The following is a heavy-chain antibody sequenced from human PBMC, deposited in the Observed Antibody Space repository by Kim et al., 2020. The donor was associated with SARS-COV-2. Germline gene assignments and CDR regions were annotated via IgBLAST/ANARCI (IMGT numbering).Heavy chain of an antibody. V-gene: IGHV3-30*04. CDR3: ARTPFSIVLMVYEEWGWFDP. D-gene: IGHD2-8*01. CDR2: ISYDGSNK. Sequence: GGSLRLSCAASGFTFSSYAMHWVRQAPGKGLEWVAVISYDGSNKYYADSVKGRFTISRDNSKNTLYLQMNSLRAEDTAVYYCARTPFSIVLMVYEEWGWFDPWGQGTLVTVSS. J-gene: IGHJ5*02. CDR1: GFTFSSYA.